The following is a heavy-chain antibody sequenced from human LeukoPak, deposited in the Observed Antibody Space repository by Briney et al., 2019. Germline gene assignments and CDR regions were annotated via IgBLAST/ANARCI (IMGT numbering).Heavy chain of an antibody. CDR1: GFTFSSYA. Sequence: GGSLRLSCAASGFTFSSYAMHWVRQAPGKGLEYVSAISSNAGSTYYANSVKGRFTISRDNSKNTLYLQMGSLRAEDMAVYYCARDRSMVTTLGVYYFDYWGQGTLVTVSS. V-gene: IGHV3-64*01. CDR3: ARDRSMVTTLGVYYFDY. CDR2: ISSNAGST. D-gene: IGHD2-8*02. J-gene: IGHJ4*02.